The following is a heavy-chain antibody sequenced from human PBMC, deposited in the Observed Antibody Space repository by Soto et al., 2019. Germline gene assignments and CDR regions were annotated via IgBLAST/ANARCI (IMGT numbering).Heavy chain of an antibody. J-gene: IGHJ4*02. CDR3: ARTSVNWGSRGLVDY. D-gene: IGHD7-27*01. V-gene: IGHV2-5*02. Sequence: QITLKESGPTLVKPTQTLTLTCTFSGFSLSTSGVGVGWIRQPPGKALEWLAFLYWDDDKRYSPSLKSRLTMAKDTSKNQVLLTITNMDPVDTARYYCARTSVNWGSRGLVDYWGQGTLVTVAA. CDR2: LYWDDDK. CDR1: GFSLSTSGVG.